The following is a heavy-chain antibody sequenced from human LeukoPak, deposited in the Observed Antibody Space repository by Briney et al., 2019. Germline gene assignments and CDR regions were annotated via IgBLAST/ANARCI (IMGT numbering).Heavy chain of an antibody. D-gene: IGHD3-10*01. CDR3: TTEPAYSYDSGIYYPSNY. CDR2: VKSKTDDGTT. CDR1: GFTFNSAW. Sequence: GGSLRLSCAASGFTFNSAWMSWVRQAPGKGLEWVGRVKSKTDDGTTDYAAPVKGRFTISRDDSKTTLYLQMNSLKTEDTAVYYCTTEPAYSYDSGIYYPSNYWGQGTLVTVSS. J-gene: IGHJ4*02. V-gene: IGHV3-15*01.